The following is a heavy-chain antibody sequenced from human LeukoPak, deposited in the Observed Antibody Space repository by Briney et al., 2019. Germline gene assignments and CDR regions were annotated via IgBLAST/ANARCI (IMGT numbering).Heavy chain of an antibody. CDR1: GYTFTSYY. CDR2: INPNSGGT. D-gene: IGHD3-3*01. V-gene: IGHV1-2*02. Sequence: ASVKVSCKASGYTFTSYYMHWVRQAPGQGLEWMGWINPNSGGTNYAQKFQGRVTMTRDTSISTAYMELSRLRSDDTAVYYCAREEGRPTYYDFWSGFDNWFDPWGQGTLVTVSS. CDR3: AREEGRPTYYDFWSGFDNWFDP. J-gene: IGHJ5*02.